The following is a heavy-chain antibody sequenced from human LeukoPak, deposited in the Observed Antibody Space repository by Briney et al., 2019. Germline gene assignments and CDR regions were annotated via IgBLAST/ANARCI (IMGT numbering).Heavy chain of an antibody. V-gene: IGHV3-21*01. J-gene: IGHJ4*02. CDR2: ISSSSSYI. CDR1: GFTFSSYS. D-gene: IGHD5-24*01. CDR3: ARASDGDGYNSFDY. Sequence: GGSLRLSCAASGFTFSSYSMNWVRQAPGKGLEWVSSISSSSSYIYYADSVKGRFTMSRDNAKNSLYLQMNSLRAEDTAVYYCARASDGDGYNSFDYWGQGTLVTVSS.